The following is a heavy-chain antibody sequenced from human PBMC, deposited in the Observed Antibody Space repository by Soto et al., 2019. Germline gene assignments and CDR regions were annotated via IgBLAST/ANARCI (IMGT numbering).Heavy chain of an antibody. Sequence: QVLLVQSGAEVKKPGASVKVSCKASGYTFTTYGINWVRQAPGQGLEWMGWVSPYNGDTTYAQNFQVRVTMNTATSPRTAYMELRSLRSEDTAVYYCAREVGHMDVWGQGTTVTVSS. J-gene: IGHJ6*02. CDR2: VSPYNGDT. CDR1: GYTFTTYG. CDR3: AREVGHMDV. D-gene: IGHD2-2*01. V-gene: IGHV1-18*04.